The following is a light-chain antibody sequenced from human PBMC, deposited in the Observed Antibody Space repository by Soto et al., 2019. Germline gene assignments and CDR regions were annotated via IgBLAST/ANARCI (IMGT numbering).Light chain of an antibody. CDR2: EVY. J-gene: IGLJ2*01. CDR1: FNDVGGYNY. Sequence: QSALTQPPSASGSPGQSVTISCTGTFNDVGGYNYVSWYQQHPGKAPKVIIYEVYKRPSGVPDRFSGSKSGNTASLTISGLQAEDEAEYYCSSYAGYSTSVVFGGGTQLTVL. V-gene: IGLV2-8*01. CDR3: SSYAGYSTSVV.